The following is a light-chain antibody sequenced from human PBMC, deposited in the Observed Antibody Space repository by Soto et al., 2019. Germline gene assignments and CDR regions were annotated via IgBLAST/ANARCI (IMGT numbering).Light chain of an antibody. V-gene: IGKV3-15*01. CDR2: GAS. CDR3: QQYNNWPWT. J-gene: IGKJ1*01. CDR1: QSVSSD. Sequence: EKVMTQSPATLSVSPGERATLSCRASQSVSSDLAWYQQKPGQAPRLLIYGASTRATGIPARFSGSGSGTEFTLIISSLQSEDFAVYLCQQYNNWPWTFGQGTKVDIK.